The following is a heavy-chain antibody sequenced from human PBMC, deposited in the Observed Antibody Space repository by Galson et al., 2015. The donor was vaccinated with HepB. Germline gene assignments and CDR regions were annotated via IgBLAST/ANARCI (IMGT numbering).Heavy chain of an antibody. CDR3: TTREPGVAPTFDY. J-gene: IGHJ4*02. D-gene: IGHD1-26*01. Sequence: QSGAEVKKPGESLKISCKGSGYSFTSYWIGWVRLMPGTGLEWMGIIYPGDSNTIYSPSFQGQVTISADTSINTSYLQWSRLKASDTAMYYCTTREPGVAPTFDYWGQGTLVTVSS. CDR2: IYPGDSNT. V-gene: IGHV5-51*03. CDR1: GYSFTSYW.